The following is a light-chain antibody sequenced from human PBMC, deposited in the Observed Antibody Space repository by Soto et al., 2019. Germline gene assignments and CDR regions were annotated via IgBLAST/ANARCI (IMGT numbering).Light chain of an antibody. V-gene: IGLV2-14*01. CDR3: SSYTTSNTRQIV. CDR2: DVS. Sequence: QSALTQPASVSGSPGQAITISCTGTSSDVGGYTYVSWYQQHPGKAPKFIIYDVSNRPSGVSNRFSGSKSGNTASLTISGRQAEDEAEDYCSSYTTSNTRQIVFGTGTKVTVL. J-gene: IGLJ1*01. CDR1: SSDVGGYTY.